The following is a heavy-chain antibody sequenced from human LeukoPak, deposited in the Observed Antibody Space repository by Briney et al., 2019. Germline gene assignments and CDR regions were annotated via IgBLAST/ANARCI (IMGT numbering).Heavy chain of an antibody. CDR2: NNHSGST. D-gene: IGHD1-26*01. Sequence: SETLSLTCAVYGGSFSGYYWSWIRQPPGKGLEWIGENNHSGSTNYNPSLKSRVTISVDTSKNQFSLKLSSVTAADTAVYYCASSPYAGSYLENRFDYWGQGTLVTVSS. CDR1: GGSFSGYY. V-gene: IGHV4-34*01. J-gene: IGHJ4*02. CDR3: ASSPYAGSYLENRFDY.